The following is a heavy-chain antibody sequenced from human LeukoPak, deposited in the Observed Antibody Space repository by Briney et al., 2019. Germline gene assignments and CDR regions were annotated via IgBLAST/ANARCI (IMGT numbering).Heavy chain of an antibody. V-gene: IGHV3-21*01. D-gene: IGHD3-10*01. J-gene: IGHJ4*02. Sequence: GGSLRLSCAASGFTFSSYSMNWVRQAPGKGLEWVSSISSSSSYIYYADSVKGRFTISRDNAKNSLYLQMNSLRAEDTAVYYCAREWTTSVLLWFGESDYFDYWGQGTLVTVSS. CDR3: AREWTTSVLLWFGESDYFDY. CDR1: GFTFSSYS. CDR2: ISSSSSYI.